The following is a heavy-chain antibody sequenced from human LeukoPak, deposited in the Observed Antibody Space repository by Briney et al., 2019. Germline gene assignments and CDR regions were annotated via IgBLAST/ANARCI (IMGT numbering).Heavy chain of an antibody. Sequence: GGSLRLSCAASGFIFSSYWMTWVRQAPGKGLEWVANIKQGGSEKYYVDSVKGRFTISRDNAKNSLYLQTNSLRAEDTAVYYCARDRGWYHADYWGQGTLVTVSA. D-gene: IGHD6-19*01. CDR1: GFIFSSYW. J-gene: IGHJ4*02. V-gene: IGHV3-7*04. CDR3: ARDRGWYHADY. CDR2: IKQGGSEK.